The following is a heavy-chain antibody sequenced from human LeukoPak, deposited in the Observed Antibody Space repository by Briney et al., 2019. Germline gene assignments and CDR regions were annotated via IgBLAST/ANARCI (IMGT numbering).Heavy chain of an antibody. V-gene: IGHV3-9*01. CDR2: ISWNSGSI. CDR3: AARNSGSSTGAFDY. Sequence: QPGVLRLSCAASGFTFDDYAMHWVRQAPGKGLEWVSGISWNSGSIGYADSVKGRFTISRDNAKNSLYLQMNSLRAEDTALYYCAARNSGSSTGAFDYWGQGTLVTVSS. J-gene: IGHJ4*02. D-gene: IGHD1-26*01. CDR1: GFTFDDYA.